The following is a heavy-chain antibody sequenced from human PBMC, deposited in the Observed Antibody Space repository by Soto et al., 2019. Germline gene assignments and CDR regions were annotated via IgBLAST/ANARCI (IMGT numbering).Heavy chain of an antibody. CDR3: AREGDPRNYYYYGMDV. V-gene: IGHV4-61*01. Sequence: SETLSLTXTVSGGSVSSGTYYWSWIRQPPGKGLEWIGYIHDSGIANYNPSLMGRVTISADTSKNQFSLKLRSVTAADTAVYYCAREGDPRNYYYYGMDVWGQGTTVTVSS. CDR1: GGSVSSGTYY. CDR2: IHDSGIA. D-gene: IGHD2-21*02. J-gene: IGHJ6*02.